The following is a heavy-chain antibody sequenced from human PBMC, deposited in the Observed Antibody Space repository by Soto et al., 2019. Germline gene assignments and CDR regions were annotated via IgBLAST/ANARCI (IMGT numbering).Heavy chain of an antibody. CDR2: IWYDGVNK. CDR1: GFIFRNYG. D-gene: IGHD3-3*01. V-gene: IGHV3-33*01. CDR3: ARDLVNYDVWSGYYSGYYFDD. Sequence: GGSLRLSCAASGFIFRNYGMHWVRQAPGKGLEWLAAIWYDGVNKHYADSVKGRFSTSRDNSKNTVYLQINSLRAEDTAVYYCARDLVNYDVWSGYYSGYYFDDWGQGTLVTVAS. J-gene: IGHJ4*02.